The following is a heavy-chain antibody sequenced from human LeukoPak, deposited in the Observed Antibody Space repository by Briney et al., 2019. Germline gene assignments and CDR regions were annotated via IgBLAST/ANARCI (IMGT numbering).Heavy chain of an antibody. Sequence: EASVQVSCKASGGTFSSYAISWVRQAPGQGLEWMGGIIPIFGTANYAQKFQGRVTITTDESTSTAYMELSSLRSEDTAVYYCARSGLQRHYYYYMDVWGKGTTVTVSS. J-gene: IGHJ6*03. D-gene: IGHD5-24*01. V-gene: IGHV1-69*05. CDR3: ARSGLQRHYYYYMDV. CDR1: GGTFSSYA. CDR2: IIPIFGTA.